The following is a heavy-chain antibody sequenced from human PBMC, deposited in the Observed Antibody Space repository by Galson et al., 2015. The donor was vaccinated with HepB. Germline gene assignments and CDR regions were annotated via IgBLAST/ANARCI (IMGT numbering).Heavy chain of an antibody. V-gene: IGHV1-58*02. CDR2: IVVGSGNT. D-gene: IGHD3-22*01. Sequence: SVKVSCKASGFTFTSSAMQWLRQARGQRLEWIGWIVVGSGNTNYAQKFQERVTITRDMSTSTAYMELSSLRSEDTAVYYCAASGTWYYDSSGYYYRWYFDLWGRGTLVTVSS. CDR1: GFTFTSSA. CDR3: AASGTWYYDSSGYYYRWYFDL. J-gene: IGHJ2*01.